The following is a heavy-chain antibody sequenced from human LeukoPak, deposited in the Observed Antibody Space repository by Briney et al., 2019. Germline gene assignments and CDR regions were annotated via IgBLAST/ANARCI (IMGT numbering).Heavy chain of an antibody. CDR2: IYHSGST. D-gene: IGHD3-3*01. J-gene: IGHJ5*02. Sequence: PSETLSLTCTVPGYSISSGYYWGWIRQPPGKGLEWIGSIYHSGSTYYNPSLKSRVSISVDTSKNQFSLKLSSVTAADTAVYYCARLRFLEWLPGWFDPWGQGTLVTVSS. CDR3: ARLRFLEWLPGWFDP. CDR1: GYSISSGYY. V-gene: IGHV4-38-2*02.